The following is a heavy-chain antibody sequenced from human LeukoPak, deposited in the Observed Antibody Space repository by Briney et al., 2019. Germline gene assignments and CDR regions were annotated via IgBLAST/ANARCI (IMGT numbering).Heavy chain of an antibody. V-gene: IGHV4-59*01. CDR3: ARMSGWYYFDY. CDR1: GGSIDSNY. CDR2: ISNSGST. D-gene: IGHD6-19*01. Sequence: SETLSLTCTVSGGSIDSNYWSWIRQPPGKGLEWIGYISNSGSTKYSPSLKSRVTISVDTSKNQFSLKLTSVTAADTAVYYCARMSGWYYFDYWGQGTLVAVSS. J-gene: IGHJ4*02.